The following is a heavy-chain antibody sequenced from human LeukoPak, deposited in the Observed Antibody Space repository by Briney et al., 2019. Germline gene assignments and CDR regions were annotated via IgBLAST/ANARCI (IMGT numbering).Heavy chain of an antibody. Sequence: GGSLRLSCAASGNYWMHWVRQAPGKGLVWVSHINSDGSWTSYADSVKGRFTISRDDSKNTLFLQMNSLRVEDTAMYHCARIGLGVSFGSGFDYWGQGTLVTVTS. V-gene: IGHV3-74*01. J-gene: IGHJ4*02. D-gene: IGHD3-10*01. CDR3: ARIGLGVSFGSGFDY. CDR1: GNYW. CDR2: INSDGSWT.